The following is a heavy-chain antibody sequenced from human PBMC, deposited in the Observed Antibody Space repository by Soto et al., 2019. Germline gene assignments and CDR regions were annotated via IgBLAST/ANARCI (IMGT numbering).Heavy chain of an antibody. CDR3: ASAPTMRGAYVDY. Sequence: ASVKVSCKASGGTFSSYAISWVRQAPGQGLEWMGVINPSYGTTNYAQKFQGRVTMTSDTSTSTVYMELSSLRSEDTAVYYCASAPTMRGAYVDYWGQGALVTVSS. CDR2: INPSYGTT. V-gene: IGHV1-46*01. J-gene: IGHJ4*02. CDR1: GGTFSSYA.